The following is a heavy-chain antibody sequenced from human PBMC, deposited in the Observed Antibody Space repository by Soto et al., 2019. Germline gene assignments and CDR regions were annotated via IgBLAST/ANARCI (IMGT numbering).Heavy chain of an antibody. Sequence: QLQLQESGPRLVKPSETLSLTCTVSGGSISGSRYYWAWLRQPPGKGLEWIGNIFYSGSTFYNPSLKSRVTISVDTSKNQFSLQLGPVTATDTAVYYCAWGGSSSHLPRKNYFDPWGQGTLVTVSS. CDR3: AWGGSSSHLPRKNYFDP. V-gene: IGHV4-39*01. D-gene: IGHD6-6*01. J-gene: IGHJ5*02. CDR2: IFYSGST. CDR1: GGSISGSRYY.